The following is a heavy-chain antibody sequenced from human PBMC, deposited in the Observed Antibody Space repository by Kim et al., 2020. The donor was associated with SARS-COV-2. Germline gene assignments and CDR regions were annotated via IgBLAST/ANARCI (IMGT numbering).Heavy chain of an antibody. D-gene: IGHD6-19*01. Sequence: GGSLRLSCAASGFTFSSYGMHWVRQAPGKGLEWVAVISYDGSNKYYADSVKGRFTISRDNSKNTLYLQMNSLRAEDTAVYYCAKDIKYKQWLPGDYYYYGMDVWGQGTTVTVSS. V-gene: IGHV3-30*18. CDR1: GFTFSSYG. J-gene: IGHJ6*02. CDR3: AKDIKYKQWLPGDYYYYGMDV. CDR2: ISYDGSNK.